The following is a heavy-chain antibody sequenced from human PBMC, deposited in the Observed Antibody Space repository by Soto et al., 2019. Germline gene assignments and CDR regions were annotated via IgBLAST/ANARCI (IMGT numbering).Heavy chain of an antibody. J-gene: IGHJ5*02. CDR2: IKPDESEK. CDR1: GFTCSASW. Sequence: GGALRLYCPGSGFTCSASWSPWVRKAPGKGLEWVAMIKPDESEKKYADSVKGRFSIPRDNAKNSMYLQMDSLRGEDTAVYYCVRGGSNYASWGQGTLVTVSS. D-gene: IGHD4-4*01. V-gene: IGHV3-7*01. CDR3: VRGGSNYAS.